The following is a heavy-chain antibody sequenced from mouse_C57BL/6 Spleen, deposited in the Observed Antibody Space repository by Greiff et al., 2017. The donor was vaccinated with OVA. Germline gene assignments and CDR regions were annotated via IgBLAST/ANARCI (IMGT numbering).Heavy chain of an antibody. Sequence: VKLMESGPELVKPGASVKISCKASGYAFSSSWMNWVKQRPGKGLEWIGRIYPGDGDTNYNGKFKGKATLTADKSSSTAYMQLSSLTSEDSAVYFCARGTTVVATDYWGQGTTLTVSS. J-gene: IGHJ2*01. D-gene: IGHD1-1*01. V-gene: IGHV1-82*01. CDR3: ARGTTVVATDY. CDR1: GYAFSSSW. CDR2: IYPGDGDT.